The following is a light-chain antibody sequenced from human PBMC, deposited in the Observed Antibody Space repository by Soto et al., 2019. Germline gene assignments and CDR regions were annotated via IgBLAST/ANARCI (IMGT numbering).Light chain of an antibody. CDR1: QIVSSN. Sequence: EIVLTQSPGTLSLSPGERATLSCRASQIVSSNFAWYQQKPGQSPRLLIYDASNRATGIPARFSGSGSGTDLNPTISSLQPADFEGYCSQRRSNLPPMYTFGQGTKVDIK. V-gene: IGKV3-11*01. CDR2: DAS. J-gene: IGKJ2*01. CDR3: QRRSNLPPMYT.